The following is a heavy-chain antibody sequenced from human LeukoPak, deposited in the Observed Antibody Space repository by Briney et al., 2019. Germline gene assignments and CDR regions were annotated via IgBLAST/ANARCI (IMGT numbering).Heavy chain of an antibody. CDR3: ARVSLIALGSFDY. D-gene: IGHD3-16*02. Sequence: GGSLRLSCAASGFTFSSYSMNWVRQAPGKGLEWVSSISSSSSYIYYADSAKGRFTISRDNTKDSLYLQMNSLRAEDTAVYYCARVSLIALGSFDYWGQGTLVTVSS. J-gene: IGHJ4*02. CDR1: GFTFSSYS. CDR2: ISSSSSYI. V-gene: IGHV3-21*03.